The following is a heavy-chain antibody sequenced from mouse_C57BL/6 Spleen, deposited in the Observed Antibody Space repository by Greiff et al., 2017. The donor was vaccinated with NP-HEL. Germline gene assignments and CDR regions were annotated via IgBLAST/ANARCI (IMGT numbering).Heavy chain of an antibody. CDR1: GFTFSDYG. J-gene: IGHJ3*01. CDR2: ISSGSSTI. CDR3: ARPGGSSYGAWFAY. Sequence: DVKLVESGGGLVKPGGSLKLSCAASGFTFSDYGMHWVRQAPEKGLEWVAYISSGSSTIYYADTVKGRFTISRDNAKNTLFLQMTSLRSEDTAMYYCARPGGSSYGAWFAYWGQGTLVTVSA. D-gene: IGHD1-1*01. V-gene: IGHV5-17*01.